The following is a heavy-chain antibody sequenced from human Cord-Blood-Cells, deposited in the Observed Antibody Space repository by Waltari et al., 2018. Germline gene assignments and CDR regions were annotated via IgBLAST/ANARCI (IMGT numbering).Heavy chain of an antibody. CDR1: GYTFTASY. CDR3: AREGCTNGVCWVNAFDI. Sequence: QVQLVQSGAEVKKPGASVKVSCKAPGYTFTASYMHWVRQAPGQGLAWMGWINPNSGGTNYAQKFQGRVTMTRDTSISTAYMELSRLRSDDTAVYYCAREGCTNGVCWVNAFDIWGQGTMVTVSS. CDR2: INPNSGGT. D-gene: IGHD2-8*01. J-gene: IGHJ3*02. V-gene: IGHV1-2*02.